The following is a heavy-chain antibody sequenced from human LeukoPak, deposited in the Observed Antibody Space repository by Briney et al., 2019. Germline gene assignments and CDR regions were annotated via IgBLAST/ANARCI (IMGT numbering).Heavy chain of an antibody. CDR2: INHSGST. J-gene: IGHJ5*02. Sequence: SETLSLTCTVSGYSISSGYYWGWIRQPPGKGLEWIGEINHSGSTNYNPSLKSRVTISVDTSKNQFSLKLSSVTAADTAVYYCARGPGRSGYRRLYNWFDPWGQGTLVTVSS. V-gene: IGHV4-38-2*02. D-gene: IGHD5-12*01. CDR1: GYSISSGYY. CDR3: ARGPGRSGYRRLYNWFDP.